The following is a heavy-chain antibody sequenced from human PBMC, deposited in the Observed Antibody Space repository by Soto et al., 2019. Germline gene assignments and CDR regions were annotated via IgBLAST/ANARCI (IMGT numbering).Heavy chain of an antibody. CDR2: ISYDGNNK. J-gene: IGHJ4*02. Sequence: GGSLRLSCAASRFTFSSYPMHWVRQAPGKGLEWVAIISYDGNNKYYADSVKGRFTISRDNSKNTLYLQMNTLKRDDTAVYYCAREASLWSGWSQHYFDNWGQGTLVTVSS. CDR3: AREASLWSGWSQHYFDN. D-gene: IGHD6-19*01. V-gene: IGHV3-30-3*01. CDR1: RFTFSSYP.